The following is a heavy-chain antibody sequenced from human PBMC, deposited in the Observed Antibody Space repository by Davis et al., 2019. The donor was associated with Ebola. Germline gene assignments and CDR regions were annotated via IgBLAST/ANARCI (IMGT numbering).Heavy chain of an antibody. D-gene: IGHD1-1*01. Sequence: SETLSLTCTVSGGSISSSSYYWGWIRQPPGKGLEWIGSIYYSGSTYYNPSLKSRVTISVDTSKNQFSLKLSSVTAADTAVYYCARDLSWNDGGGGMDVWGQGTTVTVSS. CDR3: ARDLSWNDGGGGMDV. CDR1: GGSISSSSYY. J-gene: IGHJ6*02. CDR2: IYYSGST. V-gene: IGHV4-39*07.